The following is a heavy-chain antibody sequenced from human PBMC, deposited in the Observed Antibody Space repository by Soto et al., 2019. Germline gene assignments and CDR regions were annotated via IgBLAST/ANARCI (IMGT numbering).Heavy chain of an antibody. CDR3: ARDLGGSPSPWFDP. V-gene: IGHV3-30-3*01. CDR1: GFTFSSYA. D-gene: IGHD1-26*01. CDR2: ISYDGSNK. J-gene: IGHJ5*02. Sequence: QVPLVESGGGVVQPGRSLRLSCAASGFTFSSYAMHWVRQAPGKGLEWVAVISYDGSNKYYADSVKGRFTISRDNSKNTLYLQMNSLRAEDTAVYYCARDLGGSPSPWFDPWGQGTLVTVSS.